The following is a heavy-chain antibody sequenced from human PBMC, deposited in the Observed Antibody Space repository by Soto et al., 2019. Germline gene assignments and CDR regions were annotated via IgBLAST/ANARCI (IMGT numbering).Heavy chain of an antibody. CDR3: ARDSPLGGGSGNNIDY. V-gene: IGHV1-46*01. Sequence: ASVKVSCKASGYTFTSYYMHWVRQAPGQGLEWMGIINPSGGGTSYAQKFQGRVTMTRDTSTSTVYMELSSLRSEDTAVYYCARDSPLGGGSGNNIDYWGQGTLVTVSS. CDR2: INPSGGGT. J-gene: IGHJ4*02. CDR1: GYTFTSYY. D-gene: IGHD3-3*01.